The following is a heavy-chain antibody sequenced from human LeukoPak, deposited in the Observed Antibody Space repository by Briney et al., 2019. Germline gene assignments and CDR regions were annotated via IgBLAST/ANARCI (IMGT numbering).Heavy chain of an antibody. CDR2: ISSSGSTI. J-gene: IGHJ6*04. CDR3: ARVKVENYYGSGGSPLMDV. Sequence: GGSLRLSCAASGFTFRSYEMNWVRQAPGKGLEWVSYISSSGSTIYYADSVKGRFTISRDNAKNSLYLQMNSLRAEDTAVYYCARVKVENYYGSGGSPLMDVWGKGTTVTVSS. CDR1: GFTFRSYE. D-gene: IGHD3-10*01. V-gene: IGHV3-48*03.